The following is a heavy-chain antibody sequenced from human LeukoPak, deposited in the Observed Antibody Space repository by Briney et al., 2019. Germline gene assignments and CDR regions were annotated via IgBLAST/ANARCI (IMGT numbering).Heavy chain of an antibody. CDR1: GFTFDDYA. J-gene: IGHJ5*02. V-gene: IGHV3-9*01. D-gene: IGHD7-27*01. CDR2: ISWNSGSI. CDR3: ARDLGKLGFDP. Sequence: GGSLRLSCAASGFTFDDYAMHWVRQAPGKGLEWVSGISWNSGSIGYADSVKGRFTISRDNAKNSLYLQMNSLRAEDTAVYYCARDLGKLGFDPWGQGTLVTVSS.